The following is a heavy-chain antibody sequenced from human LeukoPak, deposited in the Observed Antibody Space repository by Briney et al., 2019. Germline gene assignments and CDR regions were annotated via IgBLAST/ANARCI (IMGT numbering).Heavy chain of an antibody. CDR2: ISYDGSNK. CDR3: ARGGSNWFDP. J-gene: IGHJ5*02. D-gene: IGHD1-26*01. V-gene: IGHV3-30*04. CDR1: GFTFSSYA. Sequence: PGRSLRLSCAASGFTFSSYAMHWVRQAPGKGLEWVAVISYDGSNKYYADSVKGRFTISRDTSKHTLYLQMDSLTAEDTAVYYCARGGSNWFDPWGQGTLVTVSS.